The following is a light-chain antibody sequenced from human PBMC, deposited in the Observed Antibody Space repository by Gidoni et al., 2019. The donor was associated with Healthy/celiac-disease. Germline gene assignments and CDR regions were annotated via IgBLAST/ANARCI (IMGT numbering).Light chain of an antibody. V-gene: IGKV1-39*01. CDR2: AAS. CDR3: QQSYRTLCS. CDR1: QSISSY. Sequence: DIQMTKSPSSLSASVGDRVTITCRASQSISSYLNWYQQKPGKAPKLLIYAASSLQSGVPSRFSGSGSGTDFTLTISSLQPEDFATYYWQQSYRTLCSFGQGTKLEIK. J-gene: IGKJ2*04.